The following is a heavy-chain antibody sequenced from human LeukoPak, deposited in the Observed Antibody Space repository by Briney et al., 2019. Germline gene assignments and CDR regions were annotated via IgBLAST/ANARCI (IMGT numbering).Heavy chain of an antibody. CDR2: ISAYNGNT. V-gene: IGHV1-18*01. J-gene: IGHJ4*02. Sequence: GASVKVSCKASGYTLTSYGISWVRQAPGQGLEWMGWISAYNGNTNYAQKFQGRVTMTRNTSISTAYMELSSLRSEDTAVYYCARGGGHSDTDYWGQGTLVTVSS. CDR3: ARGGGHSDTDY. D-gene: IGHD1-26*01. CDR1: GYTLTSYG.